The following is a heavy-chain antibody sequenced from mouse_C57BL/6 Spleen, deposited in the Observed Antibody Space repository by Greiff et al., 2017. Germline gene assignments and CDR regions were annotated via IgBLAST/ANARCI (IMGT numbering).Heavy chain of an antibody. V-gene: IGHV1-75*01. D-gene: IGHD2-4*01. J-gene: IGHJ2*01. Sequence: QVQLQQSGPELVKPGASVKISCKASGYTFTDYYITWVKQRPGQGLEWIGWIFPGSGSTYYNDKFKGKATLTVDKSSSTACMLLSWLTSEDSAVSFGARGLRLDFDYWGQGTTLTVSS. CDR2: IFPGSGST. CDR1: GYTFTDYY. CDR3: ARGLRLDFDY.